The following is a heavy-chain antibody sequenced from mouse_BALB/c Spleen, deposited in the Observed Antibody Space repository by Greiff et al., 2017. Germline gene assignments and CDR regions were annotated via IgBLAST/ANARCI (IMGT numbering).Heavy chain of an antibody. J-gene: IGHJ2*01. CDR1: GFSLTSYG. CDR3: ARDRDSGGRIDY. CDR2: IWAGGST. Sequence: VKLQESGPGLVAPSQSLSITCTVSGFSLTSYGVHWVRQPPGKGLEWLGVIWAGGSTNYNSALMSRLSISKDNSKSQVFLKMNSLQTDDTAMYYCARDRDSGGRIDYWGQGTTLTVSS. D-gene: IGHD1-1*01. V-gene: IGHV2-9*02.